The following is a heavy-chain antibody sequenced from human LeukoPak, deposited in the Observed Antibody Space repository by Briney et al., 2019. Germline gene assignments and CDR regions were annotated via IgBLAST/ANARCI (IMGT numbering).Heavy chain of an antibody. V-gene: IGHV3-21*01. CDR1: GFTFSSYS. D-gene: IGHD2/OR15-2a*01. J-gene: IGHJ5*02. CDR3: ARATSPDSAWFDP. CDR2: ISSSSSYI. Sequence: GSLRLSCAVSGFTFSSYSMNWVRQAPGKGLEWVSSISSSSSYIYYADSMKGRFTISRDNAKNSLYLQMNGLRAEDTAVYYCARATSPDSAWFDPWGQGTLVTVSS.